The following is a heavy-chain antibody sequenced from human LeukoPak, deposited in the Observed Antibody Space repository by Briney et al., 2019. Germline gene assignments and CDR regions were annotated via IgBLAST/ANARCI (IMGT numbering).Heavy chain of an antibody. V-gene: IGHV1-69*01. CDR2: IIPIFGTA. CDR1: GGTFSSYA. J-gene: IGHJ6*02. CDR3: ARDPPDYYDSSGYSYYYYGMDV. D-gene: IGHD3-22*01. Sequence: GASVKVSCKASGGTFSSYAISWVRLAPGQGLEWMGGIIPIFGTANYAQKFQGRVTITADESTSTAYMELSSLRSEDTAVYYCARDPPDYYDSSGYSYYYYGMDVWGQGTTVTVSS.